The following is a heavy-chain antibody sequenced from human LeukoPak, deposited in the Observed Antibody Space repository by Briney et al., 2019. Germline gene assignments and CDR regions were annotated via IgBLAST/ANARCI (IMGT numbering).Heavy chain of an antibody. V-gene: IGHV1-2*02. D-gene: IGHD6-19*01. CDR3: ARDRPLGYSSGFLP. Sequence: HGASVKVSCKASGYTFTGYYMHWVRQAPGQGLEWMGWINPNSGGTNYAQKFQGRVTMTRDTSISTAYMELSRLRSDDTAVYYCARDRPLGYSSGFLPWGQGTLVTVSS. J-gene: IGHJ5*02. CDR2: INPNSGGT. CDR1: GYTFTGYY.